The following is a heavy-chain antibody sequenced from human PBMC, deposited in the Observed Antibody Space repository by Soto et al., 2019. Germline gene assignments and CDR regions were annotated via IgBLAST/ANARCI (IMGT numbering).Heavy chain of an antibody. V-gene: IGHV1-8*01. CDR1: GYTFTSFD. J-gene: IGHJ5*02. CDR2: MNSNSGNT. Sequence: QVQLVQSGAEVKEPGASVKVSCQASGYTFTSFDINWVRQATGQGLEWMGWMNSNSGNTGYAQKLQGRVTMTRDTSIRTAYMELSSLTSEDTAVYYCARYYAGYGSGDSCKVSPWGQGTLVTVSS. D-gene: IGHD2-15*01. CDR3: ARYYAGYGSGDSCKVSP.